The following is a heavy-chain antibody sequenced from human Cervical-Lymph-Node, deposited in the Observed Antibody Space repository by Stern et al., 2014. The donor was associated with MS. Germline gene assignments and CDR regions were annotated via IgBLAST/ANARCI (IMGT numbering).Heavy chain of an antibody. CDR3: ARLHWSVSFAMDV. V-gene: IGHV1-8*01. D-gene: IGHD3-3*01. J-gene: IGHJ6*01. CDR1: GYTFPSYD. Sequence: QVQLVQSGAEVKKPGASVKVSCKASGYTFPSYDLYWVRQATGQGLEWMGWINPNSGNTGLAEKFHGRLSLTSDTSRDTAYMELSRLRSDDAAVYFCARLHWSVSFAMDVWGQGTTVTVSS. CDR2: INPNSGNT.